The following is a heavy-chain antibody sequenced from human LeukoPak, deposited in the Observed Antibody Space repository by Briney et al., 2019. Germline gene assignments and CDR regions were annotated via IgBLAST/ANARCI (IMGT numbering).Heavy chain of an antibody. D-gene: IGHD5-24*01. Sequence: GGSLRLSCAASGFTFSSYEMNWVRQAPGKGLEWVSYISSSGSTVHYADSVKGRFTISRDNAKNSLYLQMNSLRAEDTAVYYCARVGGRWLQLDYWGQGTLVTVSS. CDR2: ISSSGSTV. V-gene: IGHV3-48*03. CDR1: GFTFSSYE. J-gene: IGHJ4*02. CDR3: ARVGGRWLQLDY.